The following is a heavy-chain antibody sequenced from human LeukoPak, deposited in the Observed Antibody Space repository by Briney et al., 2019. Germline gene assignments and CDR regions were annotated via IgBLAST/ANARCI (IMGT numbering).Heavy chain of an antibody. D-gene: IGHD3-3*01. CDR1: GYTFTSYD. J-gene: IGHJ4*02. CDR3: ARGRIDAWNVLRFLEWPQPFDY. Sequence: GASVKVSCKASGYTFTSYDINWVRQATGQGLEWMGWMNPNSGNTGYAQKFQGRVTITRNTSISTAYMELSSLRSEDTAVYYCARGRIDAWNVLRFLEWPQPFDYWGQGTLVTVSS. CDR2: MNPNSGNT. V-gene: IGHV1-8*03.